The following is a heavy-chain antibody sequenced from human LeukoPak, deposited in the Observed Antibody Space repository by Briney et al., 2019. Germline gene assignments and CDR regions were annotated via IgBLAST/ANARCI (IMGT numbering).Heavy chain of an antibody. CDR3: ASLGGSGRHRAFDY. J-gene: IGHJ4*02. V-gene: IGHV3-23*01. CDR2: IGGSGGST. Sequence: GGSLRLSCAASGFTFSNYAMSWVRQAPGKGLEWVSAIGGSGGSTFYADSVKGRFTISRDNPKNTLYLQMRSLRAEDTAIYYCASLGGSGRHRAFDYWGQGTLVTVSS. D-gene: IGHD3-10*01. CDR1: GFTFSNYA.